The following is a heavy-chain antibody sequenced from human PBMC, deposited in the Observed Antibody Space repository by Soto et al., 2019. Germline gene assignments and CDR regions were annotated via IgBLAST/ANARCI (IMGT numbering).Heavy chain of an antibody. J-gene: IGHJ6*03. V-gene: IGHV1-8*01. CDR3: ARGRKQQRNYYYSYYMDV. CDR2: MNPNSGNT. Sequence: GASVKVSCKASGYTFTSYDINWVRQATGQGLEWMGWMNPNSGNTGYAQKFQGRVTMTRNTSISTAYMELSSLRSEDTAVYYCARGRKQQRNYYYSYYMDVWGKGTTVTVSS. CDR1: GYTFTSYD. D-gene: IGHD6-13*01.